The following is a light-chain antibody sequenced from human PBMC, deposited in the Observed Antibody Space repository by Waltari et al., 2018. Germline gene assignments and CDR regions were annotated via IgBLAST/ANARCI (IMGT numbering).Light chain of an antibody. CDR1: SADVGGFNY. J-gene: IGLJ3*02. V-gene: IGLV2-23*02. CDR3: CSYAGRSTWV. Sequence: QSALTQPASVSGSPGQSVTVSCTGSSADVGGFNYVSWYQQHPGNVPKLRIYDVRQRPTGVSDRFPASRSGNTASLTISGLQPGDEADYYCCSYAGRSTWVCGTGTKLTVL. CDR2: DVR.